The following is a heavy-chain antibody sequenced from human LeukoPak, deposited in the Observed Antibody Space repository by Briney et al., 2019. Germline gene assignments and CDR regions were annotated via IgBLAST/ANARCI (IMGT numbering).Heavy chain of an antibody. CDR1: GFTFSNAW. CDR3: AKGGSTNFYYGDV. CDR2: IYDSGST. V-gene: IGHV4-59*01. Sequence: GSLRLSCAASGFTFSNAWMSWVRQAPGKGLEWIGDIYDSGSTRYNTSLESRVTISVDTSKNQFSLKLSSVTAADTAVYYCAKGGSTNFYYGDVWGQGTTVTVSS. J-gene: IGHJ6*02. D-gene: IGHD2/OR15-2a*01.